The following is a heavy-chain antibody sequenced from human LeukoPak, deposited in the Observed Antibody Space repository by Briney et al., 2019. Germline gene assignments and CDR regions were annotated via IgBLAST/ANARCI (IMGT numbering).Heavy chain of an antibody. CDR3: ARGKVVAGTPGQNSWDY. CDR2: INHSGST. D-gene: IGHD6-19*01. Sequence: SETLSLTCAVYGGSFSGYYWSWIRQPPGKGLEWIGEINHSGSTNYNPSLKSRVTISVDTSKNQFSLKLKSVTAADTAVYYCARGKVVAGTPGQNSWDYWGQGTLVTVSS. CDR1: GGSFSGYY. J-gene: IGHJ4*02. V-gene: IGHV4-34*01.